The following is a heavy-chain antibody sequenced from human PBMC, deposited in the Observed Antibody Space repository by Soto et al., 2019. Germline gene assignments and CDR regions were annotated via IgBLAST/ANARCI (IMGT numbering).Heavy chain of an antibody. CDR1: GYTFTSYD. V-gene: IGHV1-8*01. CDR2: LHPNSGNT. Sequence: QVQLVQSGAEVKKPGASVKVSCKASGYTFTSYDINWVRQATGQGLEWMGWLHPNSGNTGYAQKFQGRVTMTRDTSISTAYRELSSLRSEDTAVYYCARGKYCSSTSCQNFDYWGQGTLVTVSS. D-gene: IGHD2-2*01. J-gene: IGHJ4*02. CDR3: ARGKYCSSTSCQNFDY.